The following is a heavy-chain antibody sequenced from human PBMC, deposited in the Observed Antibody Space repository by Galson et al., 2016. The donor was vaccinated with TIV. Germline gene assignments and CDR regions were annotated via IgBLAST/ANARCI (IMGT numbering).Heavy chain of an antibody. CDR2: LSGGATNT. V-gene: IGHV3-23*01. J-gene: IGHJ6*02. CDR3: ARVHLSYGMDA. D-gene: IGHD3-16*01. CDR1: GFRFNEYE. Sequence: SLRLSCAASGFRFNEYEMSWVRQAPGKGLEWVSALSGGATNTYYSDSVKGRFTISRDTSKNTLFLQMNSLRVEDTAVYYCARVHLSYGMDAWGQGTTVTVSS.